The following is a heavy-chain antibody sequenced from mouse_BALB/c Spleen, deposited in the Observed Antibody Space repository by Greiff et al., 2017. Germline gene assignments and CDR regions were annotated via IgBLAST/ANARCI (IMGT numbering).Heavy chain of an antibody. CDR2: IDPANGNT. J-gene: IGHJ4*01. V-gene: IGHV14-3*02. CDR3: ARNDYYAMDY. Sequence: LVESGAELVKPGASVKLSCTASGFNIKDTYMHWVKQRPEQGLEWIGRIDPANGNTKYDPKFQGKATITADTSSNTAYLQLSSLTSEDTAVYYCARNDYYAMDYWGQGTSVTVSS. CDR1: GFNIKDTY.